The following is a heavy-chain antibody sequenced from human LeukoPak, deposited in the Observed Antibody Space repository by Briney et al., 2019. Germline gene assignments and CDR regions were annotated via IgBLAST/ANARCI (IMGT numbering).Heavy chain of an antibody. J-gene: IGHJ2*01. CDR2: FSGSGGTT. V-gene: IGHV3-23*01. CDR1: GFTFSSYA. D-gene: IGHD3-10*01. Sequence: GGSLRLSCAASGFTFSSYAMSWVRQAPGKGLEWVSAFSGSGGTTYYADPVKGRFTVSRDNSKNTLYLQMNSLRAEDTAVYYCAKEGKLLWFGELSSYWYFDLWGRGTLVTVSS. CDR3: AKEGKLLWFGELSSYWYFDL.